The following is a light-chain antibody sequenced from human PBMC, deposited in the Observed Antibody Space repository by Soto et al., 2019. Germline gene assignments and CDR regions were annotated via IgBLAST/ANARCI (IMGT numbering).Light chain of an antibody. CDR2: GAS. V-gene: IGKV3-20*01. CDR1: QSVSSTY. CDR3: QQYGSSPPYT. J-gene: IGKJ2*01. Sequence: EILSTQSPVTLSLSPGERATLSCRASQSVSSTYLAWYQQKPGQAPKLLIYGASSRATGIPDRFSGSGSGTDFTLTISRLEPEDFAVYYCQQYGSSPPYTFGQGTKLEIK.